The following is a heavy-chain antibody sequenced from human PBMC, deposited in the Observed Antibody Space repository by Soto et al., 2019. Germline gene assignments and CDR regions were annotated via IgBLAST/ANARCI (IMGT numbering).Heavy chain of an antibody. J-gene: IGHJ4*02. CDR2: IYYSGST. CDR1: GGSISSSSYY. V-gene: IGHV4-39*01. D-gene: IGHD6-13*01. CDR3: ARIAAAGTGFDY. Sequence: PSETLSLTCTVSGGSISSSSYYWGWIRQPPGKGLEWIGSIYYSGSTYYNPSLKSRVTISVDTSKNQFSLKLSSVIAADTAVYYCARIAAAGTGFDYWGQGTLVTVSS.